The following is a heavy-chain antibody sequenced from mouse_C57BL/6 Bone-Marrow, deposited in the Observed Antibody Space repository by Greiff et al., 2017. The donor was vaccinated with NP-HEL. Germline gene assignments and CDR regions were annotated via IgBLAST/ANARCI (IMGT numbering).Heavy chain of an antibody. CDR1: GFTFSDYG. V-gene: IGHV5-15*01. D-gene: IGHD2-5*01. CDR3: ARHEGDYSNFYFDY. CDR2: ISNLAYSI. J-gene: IGHJ2*01. Sequence: EVQGVESGGGLVQPGGSLKLSCAASGFTFSDYGMAWVRQAPRTGPEWVAFISNLAYSIYYADTVTGRFTISRENAKNTLYLEMSSLRSEDTAMYYCARHEGDYSNFYFDYWGQGTTLTVSS.